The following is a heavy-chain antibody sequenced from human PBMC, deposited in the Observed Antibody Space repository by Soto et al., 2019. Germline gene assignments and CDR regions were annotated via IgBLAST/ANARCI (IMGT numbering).Heavy chain of an antibody. J-gene: IGHJ4*02. CDR2: ISYDGSNK. V-gene: IGHV3-30-3*01. D-gene: IGHD3-10*01. Sequence: GGSLRLSCATSGFSFPSCVMHWVRQAPGKGLEWVAVISYDGSNKYYADSVKDRFTISRDNSKNILYLRMTSLRGDDTAVYYCARASGFSATRGYFDFWGQGTLVTVSS. CDR3: ARASGFSATRGYFDF. CDR1: GFSFPSCV.